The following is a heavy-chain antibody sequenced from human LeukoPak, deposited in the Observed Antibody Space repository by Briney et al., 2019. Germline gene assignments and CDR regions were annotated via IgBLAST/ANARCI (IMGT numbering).Heavy chain of an antibody. V-gene: IGHV1-69*13. CDR3: ATCARNFYCYRFDY. D-gene: IGHD2-2*02. CDR1: GGIFSSYA. J-gene: IGHJ4*02. Sequence: SVKVSCKASGGIFSSYAISWVRQAPGQGLEWMGGIIPIFGTANYAQKFQGRVTITADESTSTAYMELSSLRSEDTAVYYCATCARNFYCYRFDYWGQGTLVTVSS. CDR2: IIPIFGTA.